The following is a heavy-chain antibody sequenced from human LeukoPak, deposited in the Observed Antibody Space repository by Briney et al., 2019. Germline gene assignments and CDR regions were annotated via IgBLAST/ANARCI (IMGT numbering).Heavy chain of an antibody. Sequence: ASVKVSCKASGYTFTGYYIHWVRQAPGQGLEWMGWINPNSRGTNSAQRFQGRATLTRDTSISTAYLELSSLRSDDTAVYYCARDLGSGWIIVDYWGQGTLVTVSS. V-gene: IGHV1-2*02. J-gene: IGHJ4*02. CDR3: ARDLGSGWIIVDY. D-gene: IGHD6-19*01. CDR2: INPNSRGT. CDR1: GYTFTGYY.